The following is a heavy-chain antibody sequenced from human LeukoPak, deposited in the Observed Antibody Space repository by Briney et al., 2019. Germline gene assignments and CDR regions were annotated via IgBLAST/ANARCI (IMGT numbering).Heavy chain of an antibody. D-gene: IGHD3-22*01. CDR2: ISYDGSNK. CDR1: GFTFSSYG. Sequence: PGGSLRLSCAASGFTFSSYGMHWVRQAPGKGLEWVAVISYDGSNKYYADSVKGRFTISRDNSKNTLYLQMNSLRAEDTAVYYCAKDRGISSGYYEYFDYWGQGTLVTVSS. CDR3: AKDRGISSGYYEYFDY. J-gene: IGHJ4*02. V-gene: IGHV3-30*18.